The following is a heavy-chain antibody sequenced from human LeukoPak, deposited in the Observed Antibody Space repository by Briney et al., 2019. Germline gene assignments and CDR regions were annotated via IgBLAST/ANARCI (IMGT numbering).Heavy chain of an antibody. D-gene: IGHD3-9*01. Sequence: QPGGSLRLSCAASGFTFRSYAMSWVRQAPGKGLEWVSAISGSGGSTYYADSVKGRFTISRDNSKNTLYLQMNSLRAEDTAVYYCAKQSTGLVISYFEYWGQGTLVTASS. V-gene: IGHV3-23*01. CDR2: ISGSGGST. CDR3: AKQSTGLVISYFEY. CDR1: GFTFRSYA. J-gene: IGHJ4*02.